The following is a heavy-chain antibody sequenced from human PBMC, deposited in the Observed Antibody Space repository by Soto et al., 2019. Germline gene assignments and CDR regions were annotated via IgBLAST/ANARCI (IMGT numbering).Heavy chain of an antibody. D-gene: IGHD7-27*01. V-gene: IGHV4-30-4*01. J-gene: IGHJ4*02. CDR2: IYDGGRT. CDR1: GGSISTVDYW. Sequence: QVQLQESGPGLVKPSQTLSLTCTVSGGSISTVDYWWSWIRQSPDMGLEWIGHIYDGGRTYNNPSLESRVTMSVDTSKSQLSLTLSSVSAADTAVYYPARGPSGDKVDSWGQGTLVTVSS. CDR3: ARGPSGDKVDS.